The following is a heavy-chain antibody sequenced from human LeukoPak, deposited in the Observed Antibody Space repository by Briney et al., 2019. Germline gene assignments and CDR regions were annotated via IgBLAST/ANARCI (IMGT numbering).Heavy chain of an antibody. CDR2: ISYSGST. D-gene: IGHD3-22*01. CDR1: GGSISSSSYY. Sequence: SETLSLTCTVSGGSISSSSYYWGWIRQPPGKGLEWIGNISYSGSTYCNPSLKSRVTISVDTSKNQFSLKLSSVTAADTAVYYCARNYYDIGYFDYWGQGTLVTVSS. J-gene: IGHJ4*02. V-gene: IGHV4-39*01. CDR3: ARNYYDIGYFDY.